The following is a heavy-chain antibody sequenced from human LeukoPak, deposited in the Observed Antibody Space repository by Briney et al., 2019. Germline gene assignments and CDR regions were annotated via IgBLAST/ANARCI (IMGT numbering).Heavy chain of an antibody. J-gene: IGHJ6*02. CDR2: ISGSGGST. D-gene: IGHD6-13*01. CDR1: GFTFSSYA. V-gene: IGHV3-23*01. CDR3: AKVIAAAGRYYYYGMDV. Sequence: GGSLRLSCAASGFTFSSYAMSWVRQAPGKGLEWVSAISGSGGSTYYADSVKGRFTISRDNSKNTLYLQMNSLRAEDTAVYYCAKVIAAAGRYYYYGMDVWGQGTTVTVSS.